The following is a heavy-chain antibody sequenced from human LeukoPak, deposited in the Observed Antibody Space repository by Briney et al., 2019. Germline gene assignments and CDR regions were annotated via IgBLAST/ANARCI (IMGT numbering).Heavy chain of an antibody. J-gene: IGHJ6*02. Sequence: SQTLSLTCTVSGGSISSGGYYWSWIRQHPGKGLEWIGYIYYSGSTYYNPSLKSRVTMSVDTSKNQFSLKLSSVTAADTAVYYCARDSSGYYYALYYYYGMDVWGQGTTVTVSS. V-gene: IGHV4-31*03. CDR2: IYYSGST. D-gene: IGHD3-22*01. CDR1: GGSISSGGYY. CDR3: ARDSSGYYYALYYYYGMDV.